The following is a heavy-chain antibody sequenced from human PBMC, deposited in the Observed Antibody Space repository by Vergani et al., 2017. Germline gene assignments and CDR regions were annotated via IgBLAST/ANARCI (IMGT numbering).Heavy chain of an antibody. Sequence: EVQLVESGGGLEQPGRSLRLSCRASGFTFTDYGISWVRQAPGKGLEWVGFVRNKEDGGTPEHAASVKGRFTISADKSISTAYLQWSSLKASDTAMYYCARLGEGRWLQLRWFDPWGQGTLVTVSS. J-gene: IGHJ5*02. CDR2: VRNKEDGGTP. CDR3: ARLGEGRWLQLRWFDP. CDR1: GFTFTDYG. V-gene: IGHV3-49*04. D-gene: IGHD5-24*01.